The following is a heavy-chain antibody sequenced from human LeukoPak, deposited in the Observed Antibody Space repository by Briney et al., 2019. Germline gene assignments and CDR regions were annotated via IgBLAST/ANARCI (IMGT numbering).Heavy chain of an antibody. V-gene: IGHV1-69*13. J-gene: IGHJ4*02. Sequence: GASVKVSCKASGGTFSSYAISWVRQAPGQGLEWMGGIIPIFGTANYAQKFQGRVTITADESTSTAYMELSSLRSEDTAVYYCARANDFWSGPASPFDYWGQGTLVTVSS. CDR2: IIPIFGTA. CDR1: GGTFSSYA. D-gene: IGHD3-3*01. CDR3: ARANDFWSGPASPFDY.